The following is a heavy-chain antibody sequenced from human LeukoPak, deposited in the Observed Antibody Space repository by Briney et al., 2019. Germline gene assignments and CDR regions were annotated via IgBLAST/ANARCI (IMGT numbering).Heavy chain of an antibody. CDR1: GGSISSYY. V-gene: IGHV4-59*01. Sequence: SETLSLTCTVSGGSISSYYGSWIRQPPGKGLEWIGYIYYSGSTNYNPSLKSRVTISVDTSKNQFSLKLSSVTAADTAVYYCASHPASDPGAFDPWGQGTLVTVSS. CDR2: IYYSGST. CDR3: ASHPASDPGAFDP. J-gene: IGHJ5*02. D-gene: IGHD4/OR15-4a*01.